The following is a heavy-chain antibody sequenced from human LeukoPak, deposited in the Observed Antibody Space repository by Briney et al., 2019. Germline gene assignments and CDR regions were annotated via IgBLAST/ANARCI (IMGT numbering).Heavy chain of an antibody. V-gene: IGHV4-38-2*02. J-gene: IGHJ4*02. CDR2: IYHSGST. CDR3: ARDRGTRYSPLDFDY. CDR1: GHSISSGYY. D-gene: IGHD1-26*01. Sequence: SETLSLTCTVSGHSISSGYYWGWIRQPPGKGLEWIGSIYHSGSTYYNPSVKSRVTISVDASKNQFSLKLSSVTAADTAVYYCARDRGTRYSPLDFDYWGQGTLVTVSS.